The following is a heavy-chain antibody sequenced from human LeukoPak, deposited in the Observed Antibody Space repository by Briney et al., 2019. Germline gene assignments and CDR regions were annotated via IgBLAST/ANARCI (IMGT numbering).Heavy chain of an antibody. CDR3: ARGTTYCGGERGCFDY. J-gene: IGHJ4*02. V-gene: IGHV1-46*01. CDR2: INPSGGST. CDR1: GYTFTSYY. D-gene: IGHD2-21*01. Sequence: ASVKVSCKASGYTFTSYYMHWVRQAPGQGLEWMGIINPSGGSTSYAQKFQGRVTMTRDTSTSTVYMELSSLRSEDTAVYYCARGTTYCGGERGCFDYWGQGTLVTVSS.